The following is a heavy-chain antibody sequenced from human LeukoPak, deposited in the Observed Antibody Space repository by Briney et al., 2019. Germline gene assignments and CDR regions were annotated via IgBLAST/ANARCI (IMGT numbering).Heavy chain of an antibody. V-gene: IGHV1-2*02. D-gene: IGHD1-20*01. CDR2: INPNTGDT. J-gene: IGHJ2*01. CDR3: ARDWPGITLHFDL. CDR1: GFTFNAYY. Sequence: ASVKVSCKASGFTFNAYYIHWVRQAPGQGLEWMGWINPNTGDTNFAQKFQGRVAMTRDTSLSTAYMDLSRLTSDDTAVYYCARDWPGITLHFDLWGRGTLITVSS.